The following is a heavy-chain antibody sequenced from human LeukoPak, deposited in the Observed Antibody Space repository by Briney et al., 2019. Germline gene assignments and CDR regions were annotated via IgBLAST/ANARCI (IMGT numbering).Heavy chain of an antibody. V-gene: IGHV1-69*04. CDR3: AREDRTVVVVAATYYYYYGMDV. Sequence: ASETVSCTASGGTFSRYAISWVRQAPGQGVEWMGRVIPIFGIAKYAQKFQGTVTITADKYTSTAYMELSSLRTEDTAVYYCAREDRTVVVVAATYYYYYGMDVWGQGTTVTVSS. D-gene: IGHD2-15*01. CDR2: VIPIFGIA. CDR1: GGTFSRYA. J-gene: IGHJ6*02.